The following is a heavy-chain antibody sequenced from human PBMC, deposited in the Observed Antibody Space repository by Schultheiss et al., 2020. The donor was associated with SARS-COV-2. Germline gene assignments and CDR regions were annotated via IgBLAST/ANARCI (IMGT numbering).Heavy chain of an antibody. D-gene: IGHD6-13*01. CDR3: ARSPIAAAGTTAVPFDY. CDR2: IYYSGST. J-gene: IGHJ4*02. CDR1: GGSISSYY. Sequence: SETLSLTCTVSGGSISSYYWSWIRQPPGKGLEWIGYIYYSGSTNYNPSLKSRVTISVDTSKNQFSLKLSSVTAADTAVYYCARSPIAAAGTTAVPFDYWGQGTLVTVVS. V-gene: IGHV4-59*12.